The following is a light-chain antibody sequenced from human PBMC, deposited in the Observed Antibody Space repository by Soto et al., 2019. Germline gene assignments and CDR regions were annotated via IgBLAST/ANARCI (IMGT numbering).Light chain of an antibody. CDR2: EAS. CDR1: QSVSGSH. V-gene: IGKV3-20*01. J-gene: IGKJ1*01. CDR3: QQYGTRPWT. Sequence: EIVLTQSPGTLSLSPGERVTLSCRARQSVSGSHLAWYQQKPGPSPRLLIYEASSRATGIPDRFSGSGSGTDFTLTIRRLEAEDFAVYYCQQYGTRPWTLGEGTKEESK.